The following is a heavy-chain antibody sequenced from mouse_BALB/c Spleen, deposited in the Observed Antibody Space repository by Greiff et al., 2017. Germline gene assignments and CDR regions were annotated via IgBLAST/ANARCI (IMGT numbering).Heavy chain of an antibody. Sequence: VQLKESGPGLVKPSQSLSLTCTVTGYSITSDYAWNWIRQFPGNKLEWMGYISYSGSTSYNPSLKSRISITRDTSKNQFFLQLNSVTTEDTATYYCARSEVPDYYAMDYWGQGTSVTVSS. V-gene: IGHV3-2*02. J-gene: IGHJ4*01. CDR1: GYSITSDYA. CDR3: ARSEVPDYYAMDY. CDR2: ISYSGST.